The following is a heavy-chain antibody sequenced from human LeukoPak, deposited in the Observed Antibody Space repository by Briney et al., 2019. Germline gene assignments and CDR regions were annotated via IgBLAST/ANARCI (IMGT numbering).Heavy chain of an antibody. CDR3: ARSSMGAYYDSSGYYYFDY. J-gene: IGHJ4*02. D-gene: IGHD3-22*01. CDR2: IIPILGIA. CDR1: GGTFSSYT. Sequence: SVKVSCKAPGGTFSSYTISWVRQAPGQGLEWVGRIIPILGIANYAQKFQGRVTITADKSTSTAYMELSSLRSEDTAVYYCARSSMGAYYDSSGYYYFDYWGQGTLVTVSS. V-gene: IGHV1-69*02.